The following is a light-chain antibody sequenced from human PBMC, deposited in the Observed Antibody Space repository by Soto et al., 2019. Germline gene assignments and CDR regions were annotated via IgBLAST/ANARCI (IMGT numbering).Light chain of an antibody. CDR1: QSISTN. J-gene: IGKJ5*01. CDR2: AAS. V-gene: IGKV1-12*01. Sequence: DIQMTQSPSSVSASVGDRVTITCRASQSISTNLAWYQQKPGKAPKLLIYAASSLQSGVPPRFSGSGSRTDFTLTISSLQPEDFAIYYCLQANRVPLSFGQGTRLEIK. CDR3: LQANRVPLS.